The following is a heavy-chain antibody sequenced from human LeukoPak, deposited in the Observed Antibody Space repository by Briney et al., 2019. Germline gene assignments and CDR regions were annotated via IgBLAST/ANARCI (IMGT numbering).Heavy chain of an antibody. V-gene: IGHV3-48*02. D-gene: IGHD6-19*01. Sequence: GGSLRLSCAASGFTFSTYAMSWVRQAPGRGLEWISYISSSSSTIYYADSVKGRFTISRDNAKNSLHLQMSSLRDEDTAVYYCARRSAWYYFDSWGQGTVVTVSS. J-gene: IGHJ4*02. CDR1: GFTFSTYA. CDR3: ARRSAWYYFDS. CDR2: ISSSSSTI.